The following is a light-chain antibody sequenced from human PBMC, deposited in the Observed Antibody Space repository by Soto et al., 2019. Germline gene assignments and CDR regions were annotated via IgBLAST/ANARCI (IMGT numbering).Light chain of an antibody. J-gene: IGKJ4*01. V-gene: IGKV3-11*01. CDR1: QSVSSY. CDR2: DAS. CDR3: QQRSNWLT. Sequence: EIVLTQSPATLSLSPGEIATLSCRASQSVSSYLAWYQQKPGQAPRLLIYDASNGATGIPARFSGSGSGTDFTLTISSLEPEEFAVYYCQQRSNWLTFGGGTKVEIK.